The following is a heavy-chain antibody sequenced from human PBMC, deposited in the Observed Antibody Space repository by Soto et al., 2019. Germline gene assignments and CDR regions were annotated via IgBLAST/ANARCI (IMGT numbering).Heavy chain of an antibody. CDR1: GGTFSSYA. V-gene: IGHV1-69*13. CDR2: IIPIFGTA. CDR3: ARLESYIVGAILGMDV. D-gene: IGHD1-26*01. Sequence: GASVKVSCKASGGTFSSYAISWVRQAPGQGLEWMGGIIPIFGTANYAQKFQGRVTITADESTSTAYMELSSLRSEDTAVYYCARLESYIVGAILGMDVWGQGTTVTVSS. J-gene: IGHJ6*02.